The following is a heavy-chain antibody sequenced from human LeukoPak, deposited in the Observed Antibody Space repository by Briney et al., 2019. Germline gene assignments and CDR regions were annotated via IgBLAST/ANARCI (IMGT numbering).Heavy chain of an antibody. D-gene: IGHD3-10*01. CDR1: GXSISSYY. J-gene: IGHJ4*02. CDR2: FYYSGST. V-gene: IGHV4-59*01. Sequence: SETLSLTCTVSGXSISSYYWSWIRQPPGKGLESIVYFYYSGSTNYNPSLKSRVTISVDTSKTQFSLKLSSLTAADTAVYYSARGRDYYGSGSYYIFDYWGQGTLVTVSS. CDR3: ARGRDYYGSGSYYIFDY.